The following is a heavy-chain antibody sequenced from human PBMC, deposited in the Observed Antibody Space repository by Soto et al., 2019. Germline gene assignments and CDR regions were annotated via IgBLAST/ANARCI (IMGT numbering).Heavy chain of an antibody. V-gene: IGHV1-69*02. Sequence: ASVKVSCKASRATFSSYTISWVRQAPGQGLEWMGRIIPILGIANYAQKFQGRVTITADKSTSTAYMELSSLRSEDTAVYYCATTSAIWGSYSFDPWGQGTLVTVSS. J-gene: IGHJ5*02. CDR3: ATTSAIWGSYSFDP. CDR1: RATFSSYT. D-gene: IGHD3-16*01. CDR2: IIPILGIA.